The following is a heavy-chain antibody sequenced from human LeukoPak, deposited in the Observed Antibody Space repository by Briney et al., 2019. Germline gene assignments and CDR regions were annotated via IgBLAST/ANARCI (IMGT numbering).Heavy chain of an antibody. Sequence: PSETLSLTCTVSGGSISSYFWSWVRQPPGKGLEWIGYINHRGTTKSNPSLKSRVTMSLDASKSQVSLILNSVTAADTAIYYCAKDRSGSYYTFDVWGQGTVVTVSP. D-gene: IGHD1-26*01. CDR2: INHRGTT. J-gene: IGHJ3*01. CDR1: GGSISSYF. CDR3: AKDRSGSYYTFDV. V-gene: IGHV4-59*01.